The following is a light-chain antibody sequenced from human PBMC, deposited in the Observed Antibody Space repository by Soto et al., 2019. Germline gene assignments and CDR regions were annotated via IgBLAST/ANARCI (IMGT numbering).Light chain of an antibody. J-gene: IGKJ5*01. CDR2: ASS. CDR1: QTISSY. Sequence: DIQMTQSPSSLSASVGDRVTITCRASQTISSYLNWYQQRPGKAPNLLIYASSSLQCGVPPRFSGSGSGTDFTLTISSLQPEDFATYYCQQTYSTPITFGQGTRLEIK. CDR3: QQTYSTPIT. V-gene: IGKV1-39*01.